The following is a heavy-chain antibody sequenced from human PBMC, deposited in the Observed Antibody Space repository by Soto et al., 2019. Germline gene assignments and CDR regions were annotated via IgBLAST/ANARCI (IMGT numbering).Heavy chain of an antibody. D-gene: IGHD6-19*01. V-gene: IGHV3-21*01. CDR3: ARAPRIAVAGSNY. CDR2: ISSSSSYI. J-gene: IGHJ4*02. Sequence: EVQLLESGGGLVQPGGSLRLSCAASGFTFSSYAMSWVRQAPGKGLEWVSSISSSSSYIYYADSVKGRFTISRDNAKNSLYLQMNSLRAEDTAVYYCARAPRIAVAGSNYWGQGTLVTVSS. CDR1: GFTFSSYA.